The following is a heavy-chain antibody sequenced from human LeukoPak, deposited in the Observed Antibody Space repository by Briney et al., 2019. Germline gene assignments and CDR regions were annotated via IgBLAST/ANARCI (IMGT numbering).Heavy chain of an antibody. V-gene: IGHV4-38-2*02. D-gene: IGHD1-26*01. Sequence: SETLSLTCTVSGYSISSGYYWGWIRQPPGKGLEWIGCIYHSGSTYYNPSLKSRVTISVDTSKNQFSLKLSSVTAADTAVYYCARAVGATLVDYWGQGTLVTVSS. CDR3: ARAVGATLVDY. CDR2: IYHSGST. J-gene: IGHJ4*02. CDR1: GYSISSGYY.